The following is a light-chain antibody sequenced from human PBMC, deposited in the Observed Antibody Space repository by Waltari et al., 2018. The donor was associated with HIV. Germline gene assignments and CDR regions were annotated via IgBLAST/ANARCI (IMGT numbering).Light chain of an antibody. Sequence: QSVLTQPPSVSAPPGQKVTISCSGSSSNIGNNYVSWYQQLPGTAPKLLIYDNNKRPSGIPCQVCASKSDASATLGITGLQTGDEADYYCGTWDSSLSAGVFGGGTKLTVL. CDR2: DNN. CDR3: GTWDSSLSAGV. V-gene: IGLV1-51*01. J-gene: IGLJ3*02. CDR1: SSNIGNNY.